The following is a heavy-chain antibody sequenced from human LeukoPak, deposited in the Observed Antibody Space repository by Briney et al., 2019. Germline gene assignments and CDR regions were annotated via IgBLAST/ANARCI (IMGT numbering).Heavy chain of an antibody. D-gene: IGHD3-22*01. CDR2: INHSGST. CDR3: ARLAYDSTRFDP. Sequence: SETLSLTCAVYGGPFSGYYWSWIRQPPGKGLEGIGEINHSGSTNYNPSLKSRVTISVDTSKNQFSLKLSSVTAADTAVYYCARLAYDSTRFDPWGQGTLVTVSS. V-gene: IGHV4-34*01. J-gene: IGHJ5*02. CDR1: GGPFSGYY.